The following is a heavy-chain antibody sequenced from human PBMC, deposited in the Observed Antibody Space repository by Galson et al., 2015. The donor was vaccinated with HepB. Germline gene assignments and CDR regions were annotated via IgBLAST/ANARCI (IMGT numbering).Heavy chain of an antibody. V-gene: IGHV3-23*01. D-gene: IGHD3-16*02. CDR1: GFTFSNYA. Sequence: SLRLSCAASGFTFSNYAMTWVRQAPGKGLEWISSINAGGFNTYYSDSVKGRFTISRDNSKSTLYLQMNSLRAEDTAVYSCAKDREGGSYPLDYWGRGTLVTVSS. J-gene: IGHJ4*02. CDR3: AKDREGGSYPLDY. CDR2: INAGGFNT.